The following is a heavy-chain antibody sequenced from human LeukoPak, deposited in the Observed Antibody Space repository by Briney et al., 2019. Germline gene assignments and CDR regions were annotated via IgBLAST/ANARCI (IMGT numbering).Heavy chain of an antibody. CDR2: ISAYNGNT. V-gene: IGHV1-18*01. J-gene: IGHJ4*02. D-gene: IGHD3-16*01. CDR1: GYTFTSYG. Sequence: ASVKVSCKASGYTFTSYGISWVRQAPGQGLEWMGWISAYNGNTNYAQKLQGRVTMTTDTSTSTAYTELRSLRSDDTAVYYCVREWGVFDYWGQGTLVTVSS. CDR3: VREWGVFDY.